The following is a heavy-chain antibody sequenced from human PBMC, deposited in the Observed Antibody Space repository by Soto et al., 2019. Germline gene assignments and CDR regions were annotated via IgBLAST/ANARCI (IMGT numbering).Heavy chain of an antibody. CDR1: GYTFSSYA. V-gene: IGHV1-3*01. Sequence: ASVKVSCKASGYTFSSYAMHWVRQAPGQRLEWMGWINAGYGNTKSSQKFQYRATISRDTSASTAYMELTSLRSEDTTVYYCARDTGDGTFDFWGQGTLVTVSS. J-gene: IGHJ4*02. D-gene: IGHD7-27*01. CDR3: ARDTGDGTFDF. CDR2: INAGYGNT.